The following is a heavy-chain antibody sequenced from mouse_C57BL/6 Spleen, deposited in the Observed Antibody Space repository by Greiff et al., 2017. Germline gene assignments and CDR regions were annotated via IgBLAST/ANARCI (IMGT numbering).Heavy chain of an antibody. CDR1: GFTFSSYG. J-gene: IGHJ4*01. CDR3: ARRYGYDAAMDY. D-gene: IGHD2-2*01. V-gene: IGHV5-6*01. Sequence: EVQGVESGGDLVKPGGSLKLSCAASGFTFSSYGMSWVRQTPDKRLEWVATISSGGSCTYYPDSVKGRFTISSDNAKNTLYLQMSSLKSEDTAMYYCARRYGYDAAMDYWGQGTSVTVAS. CDR2: ISSGGSCT.